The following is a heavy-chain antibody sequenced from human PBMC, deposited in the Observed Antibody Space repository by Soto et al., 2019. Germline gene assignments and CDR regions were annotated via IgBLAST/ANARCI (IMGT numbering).Heavy chain of an antibody. J-gene: IGHJ4*02. Sequence: QVQLVESGGGVVQPGRSLRLSCAASGFTFSSYGMHWVRQAPGKGLEWVAVISYDGSTKYYADSVKGRFTISRDNSKNTLYLQMNSLRAEDTAVFYCAKDGNVYSSGWYAPSLDYWGQGTLVTVSS. CDR2: ISYDGSTK. CDR1: GFTFSSYG. CDR3: AKDGNVYSSGWYAPSLDY. D-gene: IGHD6-19*01. V-gene: IGHV3-30*18.